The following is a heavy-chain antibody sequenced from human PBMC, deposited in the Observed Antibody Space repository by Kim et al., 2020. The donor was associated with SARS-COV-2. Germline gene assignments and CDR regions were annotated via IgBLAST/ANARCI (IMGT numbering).Heavy chain of an antibody. CDR2: INPNSGGT. V-gene: IGHV1-2*04. J-gene: IGHJ5*02. CDR3: ARGRGSYSRGVIIDP. D-gene: IGHD3-10*01. CDR1: GYTFTGYY. Sequence: ASVKVSCRASGYTFTGYYMHWVRQAPGQGLEWMGWINPNSGGTNYAQKFQGWVTMTRDTSISTAYMELSRLRSDDTAVYYCARGRGSYSRGVIIDPWGQGTLVTVSS.